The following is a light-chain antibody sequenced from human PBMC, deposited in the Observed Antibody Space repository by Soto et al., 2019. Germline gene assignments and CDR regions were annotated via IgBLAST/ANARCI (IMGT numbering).Light chain of an antibody. CDR1: QGIGNF. CDR3: QKYNSAPAP. J-gene: IGKJ3*01. CDR2: AAS. V-gene: IGKV1-27*01. Sequence: DIQMTQSPSSLSASVGDRVTITCRASQGIGNFLAWYQQKPGDVPPLLIYAASSLHSGVPSRFSGSGSGPDFTLTIISLQPEDVATYYCQKYNSAPAPFGTGTKVDIK.